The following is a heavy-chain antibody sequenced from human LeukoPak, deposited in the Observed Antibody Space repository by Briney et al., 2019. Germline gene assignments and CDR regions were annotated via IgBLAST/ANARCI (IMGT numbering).Heavy chain of an antibody. Sequence: ASVKVSCKASGGTFSSYAISWVRLAPGQGLEWMGGIIPIFSTPNYAQKFQGGVTINADESTSTAYMELSSLRSEDTAVYYCGRCIPAAGRVNCYYMDVWGTGTTVTISS. CDR3: GRCIPAAGRVNCYYMDV. CDR2: IIPIFSTP. CDR1: GGTFSSYA. V-gene: IGHV1-69*01. J-gene: IGHJ6*03. D-gene: IGHD6-13*01.